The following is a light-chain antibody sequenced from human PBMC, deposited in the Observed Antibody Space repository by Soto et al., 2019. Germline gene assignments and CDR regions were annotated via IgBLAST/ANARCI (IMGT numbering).Light chain of an antibody. CDR1: QSINGW. CDR3: HQYHNFPRT. V-gene: IGKV1-5*03. J-gene: IGKJ1*01. Sequence: DIQLTQSPSTLSSSVGDRVTITCRASQSINGWLAWYQQKPGQAPNLLIYKASTLESGVPSRFSGSGSETEFTLTVSRLQPYDFATYYCHQYHNFPRTFGQGTKVEI. CDR2: KAS.